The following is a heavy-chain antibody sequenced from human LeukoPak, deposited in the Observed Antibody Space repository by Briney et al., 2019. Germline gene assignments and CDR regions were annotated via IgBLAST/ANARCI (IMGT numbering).Heavy chain of an antibody. CDR2: ISSSSSYI. D-gene: IGHD2-2*01. CDR1: GFTFSSYS. Sequence: GGSLRLSCAASGFTFSSYSMNWVRQAPGKGLEWVSSISSSSSYIYYADSVKGRFTISRDNAKNLLYLQMNSLRAEDTAVYYCARFGDCSSTSCFEDYWGQGTLVTVSS. V-gene: IGHV3-21*01. CDR3: ARFGDCSSTSCFEDY. J-gene: IGHJ4*02.